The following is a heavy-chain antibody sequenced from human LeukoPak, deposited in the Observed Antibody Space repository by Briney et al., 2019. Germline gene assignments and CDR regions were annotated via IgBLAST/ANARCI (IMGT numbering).Heavy chain of an antibody. Sequence: ADTLSLTCTVSGGSITTYSWSWIRQPAGKGLELIGRIYASGSTTYNPSLRSRVTISVDTSKNQFSVRLTSVAAADTAVYYCARAAYCSGASCYFDYWGQGTLVTVSS. CDR3: ARAAYCSGASCYFDY. V-gene: IGHV4-4*07. CDR1: GGSITTYS. J-gene: IGHJ4*02. CDR2: IYASGST. D-gene: IGHD2-15*01.